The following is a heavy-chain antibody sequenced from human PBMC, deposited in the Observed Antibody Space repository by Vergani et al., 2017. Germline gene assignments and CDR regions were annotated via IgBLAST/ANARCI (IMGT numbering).Heavy chain of an antibody. CDR3: AKDMVAAGAGDAFDI. D-gene: IGHD6-13*01. Sequence: EVQLLESGGGLVQPGGSLRLSCGASGFTFSSYAMTWVRQAPGKGLEWVSGISWNSGSIGYADSVKGRFTISRDNAKNSLYLQMNSLRAEDMALYYCAKDMVAAGAGDAFDIWGQGTMVTVSS. CDR1: GFTFSSYA. CDR2: ISWNSGSI. V-gene: IGHV3-9*03. J-gene: IGHJ3*02.